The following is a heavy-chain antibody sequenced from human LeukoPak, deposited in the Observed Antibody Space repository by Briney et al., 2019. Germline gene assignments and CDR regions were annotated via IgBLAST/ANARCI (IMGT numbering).Heavy chain of an antibody. CDR3: ARDLYYSDRNGYLNGFDL. CDR1: GDSVSNYNA. D-gene: IGHD3-22*01. Sequence: SQTLSLTCGISGDSVSNYNAWNWVRQSPSRGLGWLGRTFYRSRWYNTYAVSVKSRIVINADASKNLFSLQLNSVTPEDTAVYCARDLYYSDRNGYLNGFDLWGQGTVVIVSS. CDR2: TFYRSRWYN. J-gene: IGHJ3*01. V-gene: IGHV6-1*01.